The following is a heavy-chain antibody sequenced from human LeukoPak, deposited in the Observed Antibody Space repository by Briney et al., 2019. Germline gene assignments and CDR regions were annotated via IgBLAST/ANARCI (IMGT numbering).Heavy chain of an antibody. D-gene: IGHD1-1*01. Sequence: PSVTLSLTCTVSGGSISSSSDYWGWIRQAPGKGLEWIGSIYYHENTYYNSSLKSRVTISVDTSKNQFSLKLNSVTAADTAVYFCARRTYSAAYWKHFDYWGQGTLVTVSS. CDR2: IYYHENT. CDR1: GGSISSSSDY. CDR3: ARRTYSAAYWKHFDY. J-gene: IGHJ4*02. V-gene: IGHV4-39*01.